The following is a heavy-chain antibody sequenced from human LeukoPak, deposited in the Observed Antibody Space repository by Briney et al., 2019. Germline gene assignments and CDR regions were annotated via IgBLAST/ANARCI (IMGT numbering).Heavy chain of an antibody. V-gene: IGHV4-30-2*01. J-gene: IGHJ6*02. CDR2: IYHSGST. Sequence: SQTLSLTYAVSGASISSGDYSWSWIRQPPGQGLEWIGYIYHSGSTNYIPSLKSRVAISVDKSKNQFSLKLTSVTAADTAMYYCAGSPIGYGMDVWGQGTTVTVSS. CDR3: AGSPIGYGMDV. CDR1: GASISSGDYS.